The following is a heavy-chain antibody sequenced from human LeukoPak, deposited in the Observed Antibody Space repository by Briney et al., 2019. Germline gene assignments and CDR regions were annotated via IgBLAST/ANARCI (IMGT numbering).Heavy chain of an antibody. CDR2: ISSSSSYV. CDR3: ARVLVPTTPLYYMDV. V-gene: IGHV3-21*01. CDR1: GFTFSSYS. D-gene: IGHD1-14*01. Sequence: GGSLRLSCAASGFTFSSYSMNWVRQAPGKGLEWVSSISSSSSYVYYADSVKGRFTTSRDNAKNSLYLQMNSLRAEDTAVYYCARVLVPTTPLYYMDVWGKGTTVTVSS. J-gene: IGHJ6*03.